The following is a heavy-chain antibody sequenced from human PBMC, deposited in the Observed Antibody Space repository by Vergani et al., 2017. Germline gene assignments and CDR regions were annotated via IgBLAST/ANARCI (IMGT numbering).Heavy chain of an antibody. D-gene: IGHD4-17*01. CDR2: IIPIFGTA. CDR3: ARARANYGEYPPYCYYYMDV. V-gene: IGHV1-69*01. CDR1: GGTFSSYA. Sequence: QVQLVQSGAEVKKPGSSVKVSCKASGGTFSSYAISWVRQAPGQGLEWMGGIIPIFGTADYAQKLQGRVTITADESTSTAYMELSSLRSEDTAVYYCARARANYGEYPPYCYYYMDVWGKETSVTVSS. J-gene: IGHJ6*03.